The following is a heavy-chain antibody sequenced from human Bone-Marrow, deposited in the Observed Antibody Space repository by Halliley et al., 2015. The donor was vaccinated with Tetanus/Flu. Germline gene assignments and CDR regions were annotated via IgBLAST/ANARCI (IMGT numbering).Heavy chain of an antibody. Sequence: LRLSCTVSGGSFSSYQWSWIRQPPGKGLEWIGYVYYNGDTEYNSSLKSRVTISVDTSKNQFSLKVISVTAADTAIYYCARRKNYYDSGLDVWGQGTTVTVSS. CDR2: VYYNGDT. V-gene: IGHV4-59*08. J-gene: IGHJ6*02. CDR3: ARRKNYYDSGLDV. CDR1: GGSFSSYQ.